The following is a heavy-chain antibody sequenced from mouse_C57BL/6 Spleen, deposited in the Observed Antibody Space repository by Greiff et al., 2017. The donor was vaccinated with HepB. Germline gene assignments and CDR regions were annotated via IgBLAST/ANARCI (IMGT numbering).Heavy chain of an antibody. D-gene: IGHD2-13*01. V-gene: IGHV1-50*01. CDR2: IDPSDSYT. Sequence: QVQLQQPGAELVKPGASVKLSCKASGYTFTSYWMQWVKQRPGQGLEWIGEIDPSDSYTNYNQKFKGKATLTVDTSSSTAYMQLSSLTSEDSAVYYCARRPDFYWGQGTTLTVSS. CDR3: ARRPDFY. CDR1: GYTFTSYW. J-gene: IGHJ2*01.